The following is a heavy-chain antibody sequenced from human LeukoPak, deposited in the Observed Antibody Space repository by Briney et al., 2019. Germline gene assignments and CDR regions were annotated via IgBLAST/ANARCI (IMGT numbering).Heavy chain of an antibody. Sequence: GGSLRLSCAASGFSFSGYGMHWVRQAPGKGLVWVSRINSDGSSTSYADSVKGRFTISRDNAKNTLYLQMNSLRAEDTAVYYCAKEWEPNPFDYWGQGTLVTVSS. V-gene: IGHV3-74*01. J-gene: IGHJ4*02. CDR1: GFSFSGYG. D-gene: IGHD1-26*01. CDR3: AKEWEPNPFDY. CDR2: INSDGSST.